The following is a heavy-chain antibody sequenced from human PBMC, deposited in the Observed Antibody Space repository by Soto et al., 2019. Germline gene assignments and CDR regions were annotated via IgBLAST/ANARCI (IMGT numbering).Heavy chain of an antibody. D-gene: IGHD6-25*01. CDR1: GFTFRSYA. CDR2: ISGSGIST. Sequence: DVQLLESGGGLVQPGGSLRLSCAASGFTFRSYAMSWVRQAPGKGLEWVSGISGSGISTHYADSVKGRFTVSRDNSKNTLDLQMNSRRADDTAVYNFAKEPGGPDWYFDLWGRGTLVTVSS. CDR3: AKEPGGPDWYFDL. J-gene: IGHJ2*01. V-gene: IGHV3-23*01.